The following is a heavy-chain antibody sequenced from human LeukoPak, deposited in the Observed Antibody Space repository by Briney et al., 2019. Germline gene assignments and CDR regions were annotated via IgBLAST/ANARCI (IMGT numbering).Heavy chain of an antibody. CDR1: GGSISSYY. Sequence: PSETLSLTCTVSGGSISSYYWSWIRQPPGKGLEWIGYIYYSGSTNYNPSLKSRVTISVDTSKNQFSLKLSSVTAADTAVYYCASGPYCSSTSCYGWYVDYWGQGTLVTFSS. CDR2: IYYSGST. V-gene: IGHV4-59*01. D-gene: IGHD2-2*01. J-gene: IGHJ4*02. CDR3: ASGPYCSSTSCYGWYVDY.